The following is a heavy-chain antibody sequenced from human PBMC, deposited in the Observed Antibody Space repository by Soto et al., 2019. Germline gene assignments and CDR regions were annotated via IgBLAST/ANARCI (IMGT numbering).Heavy chain of an antibody. CDR1: GGSISSGDYH. CDR2: IYYSGST. D-gene: IGHD2-21*02. Sequence: ASETLSLTCTVSGGSISSGDYHWSWIRQPPGKGLEWIGYIYYSGSTYYNPSLKSRVTISADTSKNQFSLKLSSVTAADTAVYYCARGKIVVVTATRTNWFDPWGQGTLVTVSS. V-gene: IGHV4-30-4*01. J-gene: IGHJ5*02. CDR3: ARGKIVVVTATRTNWFDP.